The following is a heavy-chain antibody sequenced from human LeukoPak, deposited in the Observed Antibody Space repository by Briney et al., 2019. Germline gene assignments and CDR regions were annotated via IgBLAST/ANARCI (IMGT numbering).Heavy chain of an antibody. D-gene: IGHD5-24*01. J-gene: IGHJ3*01. CDR3: AKDIQLSA. V-gene: IGHV3-23*01. CDR2: ISSSGRNT. CDR1: GFNFNDAA. Sequence: GWCLRLSCAACGFNFNDAAMTWVRQAPGKGLEWVSLISSSGRNTYYTDSVRGRFTISRDNSKKTLSLQMNSLRVEDTAIYYCAKDIQLSAWGLGTMVTVSS.